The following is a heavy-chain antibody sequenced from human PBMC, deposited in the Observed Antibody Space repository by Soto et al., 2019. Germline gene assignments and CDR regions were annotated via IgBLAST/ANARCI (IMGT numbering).Heavy chain of an antibody. CDR1: GFMFSAYT. D-gene: IGHD3-16*01. CDR3: ATPYYFNH. J-gene: IGHJ1*01. Sequence: GGSLRLSCAASGFMFSAYTVNWVRQAPGKGLEWLSSISDDSSYIDYADSLRGRFTVSRDNARNSLYLQIDSLGVEDTAVYYCATPYYFNHWGPGTLVTVSS. V-gene: IGHV3-21*06. CDR2: ISDDSSYI.